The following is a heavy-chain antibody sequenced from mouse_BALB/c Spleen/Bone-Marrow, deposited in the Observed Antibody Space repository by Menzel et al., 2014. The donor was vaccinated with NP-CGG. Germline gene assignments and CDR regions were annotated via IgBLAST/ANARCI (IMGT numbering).Heavy chain of an antibody. CDR2: IYPGNVNT. V-gene: IGHV1S56*01. D-gene: IGHD4-1*01. Sequence: QVQLQQPGPELVKPGASVRISCKASGYTFTSYYIHWVKQRPGQGLEWIGWIYPGNVNTKYNEKFKGKATLTADKSSSTAYMQLSSLTSEDSAVYFCAKGAILGPDYWGQGTTLTVSS. J-gene: IGHJ2*01. CDR1: GYTFTSYY. CDR3: AKGAILGPDY.